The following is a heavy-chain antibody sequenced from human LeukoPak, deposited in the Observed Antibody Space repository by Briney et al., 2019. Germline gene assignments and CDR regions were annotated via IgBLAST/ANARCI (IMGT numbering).Heavy chain of an antibody. V-gene: IGHV3-48*03. Sequence: PGGSLRLSCAASGFTFSSYEMNWVRQAPGEGLEWVSYISSSCITIYYADSVKGRFTISRDNAKNSLYLQMNSLRAEDKAVYYCEKDYYASSSRYFAYWGQGPLVTVSS. J-gene: IGHJ4*02. D-gene: IGHD3-10*01. CDR1: GFTFSSYE. CDR3: EKDYYASSSRYFAY. CDR2: ISSSCITI.